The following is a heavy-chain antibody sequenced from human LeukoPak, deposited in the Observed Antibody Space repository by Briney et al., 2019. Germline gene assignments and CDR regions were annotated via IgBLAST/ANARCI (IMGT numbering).Heavy chain of an antibody. V-gene: IGHV3-30*02. CDR1: GFTFSSYG. CDR2: IRYDGSNK. CDR3: AKEASALWFGELSYYFDC. D-gene: IGHD3-10*01. Sequence: GGSLRLSCAASGFTFSSYGMHWVRQAPGKGLEWVAFIRYDGSNKYYADSVKGRFTISRDNFKNTLHLEMNSLRAEDTAAYYCAKEASALWFGELSYYFDCWGQGTLVTVSS. J-gene: IGHJ4*02.